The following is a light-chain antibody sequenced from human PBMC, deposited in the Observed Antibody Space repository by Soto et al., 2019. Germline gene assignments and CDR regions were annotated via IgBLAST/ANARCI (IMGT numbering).Light chain of an antibody. V-gene: IGKV3-11*01. CDR3: HQRSNWPHT. J-gene: IGKJ2*01. Sequence: EIVLTQSPATLSLSPGERATLSCRASQSVRSYLAWYQQKPGQAPRLLIYDASDRATGIPARFSGSGSGTDFTLTISSLEPEDFGVYYCHQRSNWPHTFGQGTKLEIK. CDR1: QSVRSY. CDR2: DAS.